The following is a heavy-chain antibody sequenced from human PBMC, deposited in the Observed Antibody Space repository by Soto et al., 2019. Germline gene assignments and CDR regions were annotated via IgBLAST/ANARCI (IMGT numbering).Heavy chain of an antibody. CDR1: GFTVSSNY. D-gene: IGHD1-26*01. CDR3: AGAPELPAAFAFDI. CDR2: IYSGGST. J-gene: IGHJ3*02. Sequence: GGSLRLSCAASGFTVSSNYMSWVRQAPGKGLEWVSVIYSGGSTYYADSVKGRFTISRDNSKNTLYLQMNSLRAEDTAVYYCAGAPELPAAFAFDIWGQGTMVTVSS. V-gene: IGHV3-53*01.